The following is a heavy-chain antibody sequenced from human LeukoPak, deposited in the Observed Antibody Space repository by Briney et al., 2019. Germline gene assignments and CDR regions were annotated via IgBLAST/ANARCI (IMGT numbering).Heavy chain of an antibody. D-gene: IGHD2-15*01. Sequence: PSETLSLTCAVSGYSISSGYYWGWIRQPPGKGLEWIGSIYHSGSTYYNPSLKSRVTISVDTPKNQFSLKRSSVTAADTAVYYCARVVVVVAATLGWFDPWGQGTLVTVSS. CDR3: ARVVVVVAATLGWFDP. CDR2: IYHSGST. CDR1: GYSISSGYY. J-gene: IGHJ5*02. V-gene: IGHV4-38-2*01.